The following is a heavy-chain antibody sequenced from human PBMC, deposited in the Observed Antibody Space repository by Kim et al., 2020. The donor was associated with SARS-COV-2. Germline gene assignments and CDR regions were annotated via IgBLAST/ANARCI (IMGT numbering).Heavy chain of an antibody. J-gene: IGHJ5*02. CDR2: IYYSGST. CDR1: GGSISSSSYY. D-gene: IGHD2-2*01. Sequence: SETLSLTCTVSGGSISSSSYYWGWIRQPPGKGLEWIGSIYYSGSTYYNPSLKSRVTISVDTSKNQFSLKLSSVTAADTAVYYCARHEPAALGWGNNWFDPWGQGTLVTVSS. CDR3: ARHEPAALGWGNNWFDP. V-gene: IGHV4-39*01.